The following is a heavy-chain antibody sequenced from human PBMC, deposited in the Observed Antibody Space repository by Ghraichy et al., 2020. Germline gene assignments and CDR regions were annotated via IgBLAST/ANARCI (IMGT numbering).Heavy chain of an antibody. D-gene: IGHD3-22*01. CDR2: ISGSGGST. V-gene: IGHV3-23*01. Sequence: GGSLRLSCAASGFTFSSYAMSWVRQAPGKGLEWVSAISGSGGSTYYADSVKGRFTISRDNSKNTLYLQMNSLRAEDTAVYYCAKDPYYYDSSGYYRASFDYWGQGTLVTVSS. CDR3: AKDPYYYDSSGYYRASFDY. CDR1: GFTFSSYA. J-gene: IGHJ4*02.